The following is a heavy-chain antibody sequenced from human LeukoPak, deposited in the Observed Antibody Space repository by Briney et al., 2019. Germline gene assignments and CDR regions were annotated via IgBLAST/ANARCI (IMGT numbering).Heavy chain of an antibody. V-gene: IGHV4-39*01. Sequence: SETLSLTCTVSGGSIRSYYWGWIRQPPGKGLEWIGSVYYSGSTYYNPSLKSRVTISVDTSKNQFSLKLSSVTAADTAVYYCARASGSYSFRRFDPWGQGTLVTVSS. J-gene: IGHJ5*02. CDR3: ARASGSYSFRRFDP. D-gene: IGHD1-26*01. CDR1: GGSIRSYY. CDR2: VYYSGST.